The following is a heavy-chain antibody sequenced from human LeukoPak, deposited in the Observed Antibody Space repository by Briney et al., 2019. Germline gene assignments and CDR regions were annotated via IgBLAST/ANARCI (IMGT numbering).Heavy chain of an antibody. CDR3: ARGDSSGWYFDQ. CDR2: INWNGDST. D-gene: IGHD6-19*01. V-gene: IGHV3-20*04. J-gene: IGHJ4*02. CDR1: GFTFDYYG. Sequence: GGSLRLSCAASGFTFDYYGMTWARQAPGKGLEWVAGINWNGDSTDYAESVKGRFTISRDNAKSSLYLQMNSLRAEDTALYYCARGDSSGWYFDQWGQGVLVTVSS.